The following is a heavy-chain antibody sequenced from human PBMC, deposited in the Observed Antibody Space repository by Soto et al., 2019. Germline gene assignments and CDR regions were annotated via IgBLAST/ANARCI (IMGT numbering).Heavy chain of an antibody. D-gene: IGHD2-15*01. J-gene: IGHJ4*02. CDR1: GFTFTTYW. CDR2: IKQDGSEQ. V-gene: IGHV3-7*02. Sequence: GGSLRLSCAASGFTFTTYWMSWVRQAPGKGLEWVANIKQDGSEQFYVDSVKGRFTISRDNAKNTVYLHMNSLTAEDTAVYYCVRTSLVVAVATREDFWGQGTLVTVSS. CDR3: VRTSLVVAVATREDF.